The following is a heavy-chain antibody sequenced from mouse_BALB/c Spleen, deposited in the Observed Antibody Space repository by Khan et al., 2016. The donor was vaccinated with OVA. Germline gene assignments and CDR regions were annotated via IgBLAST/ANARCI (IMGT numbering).Heavy chain of an antibody. V-gene: IGHV1S137*01. D-gene: IGHD2-3*01. CDR2: ISAYSGNT. Sequence: QLKQSGPELVRPGVPVKISCKGSGYTFTDYAMYWVKQSHAKSLEWIGLISAYSGNTNYNQKFKGKATMTVDKFSSTAYMELARLTSEDSAGYYSARPAYDGYYDYWGRGTSLTVSS. CDR1: GYTFTDYA. J-gene: IGHJ2*02. CDR3: ARPAYDGYYDY.